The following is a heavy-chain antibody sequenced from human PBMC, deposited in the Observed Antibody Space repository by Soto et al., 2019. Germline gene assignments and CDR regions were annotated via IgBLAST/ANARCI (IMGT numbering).Heavy chain of an antibody. D-gene: IGHD5-18*01. CDR2: ISSSSSYI. CDR1: GFTFSSYS. J-gene: IGHJ5*02. Sequence: EVQLVESGGGLVKPGGSLRLSCAASGFTFSSYSMNWVRQAPGKGLEWVSSISSSSSYIYYADSVKGRFTISRDNAKNSLYLQMNSLRAEDTAVYYCARVGGYSDVNWFDPWGQGTLVTVSS. V-gene: IGHV3-21*01. CDR3: ARVGGYSDVNWFDP.